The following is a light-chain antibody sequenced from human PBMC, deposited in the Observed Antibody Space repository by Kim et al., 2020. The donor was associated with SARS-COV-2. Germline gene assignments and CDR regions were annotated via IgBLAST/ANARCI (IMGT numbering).Light chain of an antibody. CDR2: GAS. J-gene: IGKJ1*01. CDR1: QYIDSN. V-gene: IGKV3-15*01. Sequence: ERVMTQSPATLSVSPGERATLSCRASQYIDSNLAWFQQKPGQVPRLLIYGASTRATGVPARFSGSASGTEFTLTISNLQSEDFAVYYCQQYSSWPLTFGHGTKVDIK. CDR3: QQYSSWPLT.